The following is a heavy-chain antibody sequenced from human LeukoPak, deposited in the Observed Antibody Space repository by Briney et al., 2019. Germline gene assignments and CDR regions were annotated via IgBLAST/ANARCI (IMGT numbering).Heavy chain of an antibody. CDR3: ARVSFYYDSSGYYIFDY. CDR2: MNPNSGNT. D-gene: IGHD3-22*01. CDR1: GYTFTSYD. V-gene: IGHV1-8*01. J-gene: IGHJ4*02. Sequence: GASVKVSCKASGYTFTSYDINWVRQATGQGLEWMGWMNPNSGNTGYAQKFQGRVTMTRNTSISTAYMELSSLRSEDTAVYYCARVSFYYDSSGYYIFDYWGQGTLVTVSS.